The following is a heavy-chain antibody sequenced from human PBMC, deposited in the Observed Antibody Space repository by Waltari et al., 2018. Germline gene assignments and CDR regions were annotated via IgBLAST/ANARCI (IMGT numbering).Heavy chain of an antibody. V-gene: IGHV4-34*01. CDR3: ARHRKSSPRVIAAGESFDY. CDR2: INHSGST. J-gene: IGHJ4*02. CDR1: GFSFNTFA. Sequence: VQLLESGGTLVQPGGSLRLSCAASGFSFNTFAVTWVRQAPGKGLEWIGEINHSGSTNYNPSLKSRVTISVDTSKNQFSLKLSSVTAADTAVYYCARHRKSSPRVIAAGESFDYWGQGTLVTVSS. D-gene: IGHD6-6*01.